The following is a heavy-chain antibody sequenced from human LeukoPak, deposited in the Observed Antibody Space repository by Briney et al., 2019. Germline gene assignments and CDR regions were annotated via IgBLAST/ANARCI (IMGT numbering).Heavy chain of an antibody. D-gene: IGHD2-8*01. Sequence: SQTLSLTCVISGDSVSSNLATWNWIRQSPSRGLEWLGRTYYRSKWSNDYAVSVQSRLTINPDTSKNHFSLQLSFVTPEDMAVYFCARALGVVFDYWGQGTLVTVSS. CDR2: TYYRSKWSN. J-gene: IGHJ4*02. V-gene: IGHV6-1*01. CDR3: ARALGVVFDY. CDR1: GDSVSSNLAT.